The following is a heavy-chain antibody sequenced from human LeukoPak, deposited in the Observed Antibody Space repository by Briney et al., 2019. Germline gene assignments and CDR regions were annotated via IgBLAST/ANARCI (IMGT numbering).Heavy chain of an antibody. CDR1: GYSLSEFS. J-gene: IGHJ4*02. CDR3: ARDGYHFDSSGFYSLDY. V-gene: IGHV1-24*01. CDR2: FDPEDGET. Sequence: ASVKVSCKVSGYSLSEFSMNWVRQAPGKGLEWMGGFDPEDGETIYAQKFQGRVTMTEDTSTDTAYMELSSLRSEDTAVYYCARDGYHFDSSGFYSLDYWGQGTLVTVSS. D-gene: IGHD3-22*01.